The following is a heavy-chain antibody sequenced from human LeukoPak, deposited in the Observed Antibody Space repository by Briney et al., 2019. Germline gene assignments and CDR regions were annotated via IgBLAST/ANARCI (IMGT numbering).Heavy chain of an antibody. CDR2: IYTSGST. CDR1: GGSISSYY. Sequence: PSETLSLTCTVSGGSISSYYWSWIRQPAGKGLEWIGRIYTSGSTNYNPSLKSRVTMSVDTSKNQFSLKLSSVTAADTAVYYCARDRSSTSSAALDIWGQGTMVTVSS. V-gene: IGHV4-4*07. D-gene: IGHD2-2*01. J-gene: IGHJ3*02. CDR3: ARDRSSTSSAALDI.